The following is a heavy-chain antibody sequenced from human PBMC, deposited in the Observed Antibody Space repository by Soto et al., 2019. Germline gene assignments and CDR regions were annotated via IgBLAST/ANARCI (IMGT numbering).Heavy chain of an antibody. V-gene: IGHV4-30-2*01. CDR1: GGSISSGGYS. CDR3: ARGAATGYDFEY. J-gene: IGHJ4*02. CDR2: IYHSGST. D-gene: IGHD6-25*01. Sequence: QLQLQESGSGLVKPSQTLSLTCAVSGGSISSGGYSWSWIRQPPGKGLEWIGYIYHSGSTYYNPSLKSRVTMSVDRSENQFSLRLSSVTAADTAVYYCARGAATGYDFEYWGQGTLVTVSS.